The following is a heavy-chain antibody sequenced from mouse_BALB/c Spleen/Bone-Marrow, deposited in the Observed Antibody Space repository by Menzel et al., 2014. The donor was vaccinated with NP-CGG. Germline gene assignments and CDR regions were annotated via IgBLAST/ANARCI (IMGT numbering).Heavy chain of an antibody. CDR2: IHPNSGNT. V-gene: IGHV1S130*01. Sequence: QVQLQQSGSVLVRPGASVKVSCKASGYTFTSSWIHWAKQRPGRGLEWIGEIHPNSGNTNYNEKFKGKATLTVDTSSSTAYVDLSSLTSEDSAVYYCARHYRRSYYFDYWGQGTTLTVSS. CDR3: ARHYRRSYYFDY. CDR1: GYTFTSSW. D-gene: IGHD2-14*01. J-gene: IGHJ2*01.